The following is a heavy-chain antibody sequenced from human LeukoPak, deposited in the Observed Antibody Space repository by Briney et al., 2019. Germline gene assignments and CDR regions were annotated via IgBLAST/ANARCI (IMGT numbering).Heavy chain of an antibody. CDR1: GGSITSSTYY. CDR3: ARATDVYSFDY. J-gene: IGHJ4*02. V-gene: IGHV4-39*07. CDR2: IYYSGRT. Sequence: SETLSLTCTVSGGSITSSTYYWGWIRQPPGKGLEWIGSIYYSGRTYYNPSLKSRVTISVDTSKNQFSLKLSSVTAADTAVYYCARATDVYSFDYWGQGTLVTVSS.